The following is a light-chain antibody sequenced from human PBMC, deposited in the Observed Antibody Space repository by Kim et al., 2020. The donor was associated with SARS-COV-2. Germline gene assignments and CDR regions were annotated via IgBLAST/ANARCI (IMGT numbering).Light chain of an antibody. V-gene: IGKV3-20*01. CDR3: QQCTSSPYT. J-gene: IGKJ2*01. CDR2: GAS. Sequence: SSPGERATLSCRASQSLSGNSLAWYQQKPGQAPRLLIYGASRRATGIPDRFSGSGSGTDFTLTISRLEPEDFAVYFCQQCTSSPYTFGQGTKLEI. CDR1: QSLSGNS.